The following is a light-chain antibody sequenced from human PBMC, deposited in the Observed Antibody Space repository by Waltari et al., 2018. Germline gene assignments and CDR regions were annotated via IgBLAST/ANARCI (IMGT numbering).Light chain of an antibody. CDR3: CSYAGTSSLT. CDR2: DVN. V-gene: IGLV2-11*01. Sequence: QSALTQPRSVSGSPGQSVSIPCTGTSRDVGGYNYVSWYRQHPGQAPTMIIFDVNKGTSGVPELFSGSKSGNTASLTISGLQAEDEADYYCCSYAGTSSLTFGGGTQLTFL. CDR1: SRDVGGYNY. J-gene: IGLJ2*01.